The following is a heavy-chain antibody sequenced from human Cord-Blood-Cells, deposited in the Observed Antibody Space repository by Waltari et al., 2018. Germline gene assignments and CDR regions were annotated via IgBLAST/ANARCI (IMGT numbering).Heavy chain of an antibody. CDR2: IYTSGST. CDR3: ARYSSSWSFDY. Sequence: QVQLQEPGPGLVKPSETLSFPGTVSGGPITSYYWSWIRQPAGKGLEWIGRIYTSGSTNYNPSLKSRVTMSVDTSKNQFSLKLSSVTAADTAVYYCARYSSSWSFDYWGQGTLVTVSS. D-gene: IGHD6-13*01. V-gene: IGHV4-4*07. J-gene: IGHJ4*02. CDR1: GGPITSYY.